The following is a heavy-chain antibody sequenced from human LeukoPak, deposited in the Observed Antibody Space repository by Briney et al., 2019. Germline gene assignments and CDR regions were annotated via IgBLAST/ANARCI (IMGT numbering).Heavy chain of an antibody. CDR3: ARRIVATINYWYFDL. V-gene: IGHV4-39*01. J-gene: IGHJ2*01. CDR2: IYYSGST. Sequence: SETLSLTCTVSGGSISSSSYYWGWIRQPPGKGLEWIGSIYYSGSTYYNPSLKSRVTISVDTSKNQFSLKLSSVTAADTAVYYCARRIVATINYWYFDLWGRGTLVTVSS. CDR1: GGSISSSSYY. D-gene: IGHD5-12*01.